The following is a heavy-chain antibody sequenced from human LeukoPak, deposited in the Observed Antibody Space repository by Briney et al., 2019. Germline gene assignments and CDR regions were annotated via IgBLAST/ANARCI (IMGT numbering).Heavy chain of an antibody. V-gene: IGHV3-23*01. CDR3: AKDPRYCTNGVCYTPG. J-gene: IGHJ4*02. CDR1: GFTFSSYA. Sequence: PGGSLRLSCAASGFTFSSYAMSWVRQAPGKGLEWVSAISGSGGSTYYADSVKGRFTISRDNSKNTLYLQMNSLRAEDTAVYYCAKDPRYCTNGVCYTPGWGQGTLVTVSS. D-gene: IGHD2-8*01. CDR2: ISGSGGST.